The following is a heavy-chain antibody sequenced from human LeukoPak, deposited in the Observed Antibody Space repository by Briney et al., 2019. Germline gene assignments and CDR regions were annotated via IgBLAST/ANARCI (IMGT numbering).Heavy chain of an antibody. V-gene: IGHV1-69*04. J-gene: IGHJ4*02. D-gene: IGHD4-23*01. CDR1: GGTFSSYA. Sequence: SVKVSCKASGGTFSSYAISWVRQAPGQGLEWMGRIIPILGIANYAQKFQGRVTITADKSTSTAYMELSNLRSEDTAVYYCARGTVVPFYFDYWGQGTLVTVSS. CDR2: IIPILGIA. CDR3: ARGTVVPFYFDY.